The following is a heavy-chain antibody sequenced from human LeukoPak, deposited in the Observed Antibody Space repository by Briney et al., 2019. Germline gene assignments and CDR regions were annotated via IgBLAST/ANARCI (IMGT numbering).Heavy chain of an antibody. Sequence: GGSLRLSCAASGFTFSSYNMNWVRQAPGKGLEWVSSISSGSNYIYYADSVKGRFTISRDNAKNSLYLQMNSLRAEDTAVYFCARGTPTTRDFDYWGQGTLVTVSS. J-gene: IGHJ4*02. CDR3: ARGTPTTRDFDY. D-gene: IGHD4-11*01. V-gene: IGHV3-21*01. CDR1: GFTFSSYN. CDR2: ISSGSNYI.